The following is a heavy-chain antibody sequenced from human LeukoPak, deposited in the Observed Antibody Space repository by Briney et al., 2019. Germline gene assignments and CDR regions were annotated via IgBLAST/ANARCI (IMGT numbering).Heavy chain of an antibody. CDR1: GGSISSYY. V-gene: IGHV4-59*01. D-gene: IGHD6-13*01. J-gene: IGHJ4*02. Sequence: PSETLSLTCTVSGGSISSYYWSWIRQPPGKGLEWIGYIYYSGSTNYNPSLKSRVTISVDTSKNQFSLKLSSVTAADTAVYYCAREKKSSSWNKVFDYWGQGTLVTVSS. CDR2: IYYSGST. CDR3: AREKKSSSWNKVFDY.